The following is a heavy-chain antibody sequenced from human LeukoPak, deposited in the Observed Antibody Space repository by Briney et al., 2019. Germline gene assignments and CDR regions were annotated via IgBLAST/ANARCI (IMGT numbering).Heavy chain of an antibody. CDR1: GYTFTSYG. V-gene: IGHV3-30*04. CDR3: ARGDLLGDQGSDYYYYMDV. CDR2: ISYDGSNK. Sequence: SCKASGYTFTSYGISWVGQTPGKGLEWVAVISYDGSNKYYADSVKGRFTISRDNAKNSLYLQMNSLGAEDAAVYYCARGDLLGDQGSDYYYYMDVWGKGTTVTISS. D-gene: IGHD2-21*02. J-gene: IGHJ6*03.